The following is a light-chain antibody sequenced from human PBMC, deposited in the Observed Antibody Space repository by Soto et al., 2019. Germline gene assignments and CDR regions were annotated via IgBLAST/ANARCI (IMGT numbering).Light chain of an antibody. CDR3: QHSYSVPR. CDR1: RSISNY. CDR2: AAS. Sequence: DIQMTQSPSSLSASVGDRVTITCRASRSISNYLNWYQQKSGKVPRLLIYAASSLQPGVPSRFSGTGTGTAFTLTITSLQPEDSPTYYCQHSYSVPRFGPGPRVDLK. J-gene: IGKJ1*01. V-gene: IGKV1-39*01.